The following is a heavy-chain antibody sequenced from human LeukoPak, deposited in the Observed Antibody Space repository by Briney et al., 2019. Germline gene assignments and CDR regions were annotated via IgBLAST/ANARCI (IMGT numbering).Heavy chain of an antibody. J-gene: IGHJ4*02. CDR1: GFTFSSYA. CDR2: ISGSGGST. D-gene: IGHD3-3*01. CDR3: AKEGWSRLLSILEGTFDY. V-gene: IGHV3-23*01. Sequence: GGSLRLSCAASGFTFSSYAMSWVRQAPGKGLEWVSAISGSGGSTYYADSVKGRFTISRDNSKNTLYLQMNSLRAEDTAVYYCAKEGWSRLLSILEGTFDYWGQGTLVTVSS.